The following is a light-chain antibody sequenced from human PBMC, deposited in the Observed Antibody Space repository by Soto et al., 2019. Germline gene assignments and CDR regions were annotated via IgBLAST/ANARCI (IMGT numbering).Light chain of an antibody. J-gene: IGLJ2*01. CDR1: SSDVGAYNS. CDR2: EVS. CDR3: SSYAGATNLV. Sequence: QSAPTQPPSASGSPGQSVTNSCTGTSSDVGAYNSVSWYQHYPGKAPKLLIYEVSKRPSGVPDRFSGSKSGNTASLTVSGLQAEDEADYYCSSYAGATNLVFGGATKLTVL. V-gene: IGLV2-8*01.